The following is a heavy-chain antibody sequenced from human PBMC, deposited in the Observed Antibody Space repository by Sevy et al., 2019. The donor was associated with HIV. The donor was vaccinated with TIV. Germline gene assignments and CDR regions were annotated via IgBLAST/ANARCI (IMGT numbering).Heavy chain of an antibody. CDR3: ARETDNSASWLDP. D-gene: IGHD4-4*01. J-gene: IGHJ5*02. V-gene: IGHV3-30*02. CDR2: IWHDGSNK. Sequence: GGSLRLSCAASGFTFNFHGMHWVRQAPGKGLEWVAFIWHDGSNKYMADSVKGRFTISRDNSKNTLFLRMNSLTVEDTAVYYCARETDNSASWLDPWGQGTLVTVSS. CDR1: GFTFNFHG.